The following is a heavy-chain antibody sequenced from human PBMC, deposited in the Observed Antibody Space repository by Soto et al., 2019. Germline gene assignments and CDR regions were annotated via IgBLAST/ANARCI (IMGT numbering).Heavy chain of an antibody. V-gene: IGHV3-30*18. J-gene: IGHJ4*02. Sequence: GGSLRLSCAASGFTFSSYGMHWVRQAPGKGLEWVAVISYDGSNKYYADSVKGRFTISRDNSKNTLYLQMNSLRAEDTAVYYCAKNYYDSSGYYFDYWGQGTLVTVSS. CDR2: ISYDGSNK. CDR1: GFTFSSYG. CDR3: AKNYYDSSGYYFDY. D-gene: IGHD3-22*01.